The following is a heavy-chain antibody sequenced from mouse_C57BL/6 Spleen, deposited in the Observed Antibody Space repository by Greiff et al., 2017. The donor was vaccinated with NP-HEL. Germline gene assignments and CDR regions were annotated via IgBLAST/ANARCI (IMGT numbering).Heavy chain of an antibody. V-gene: IGHV2-2*01. D-gene: IGHD2-4*01. J-gene: IGHJ1*03. CDR1: GFSLTSYG. CDR2: IWSGGST. Sequence: QVQLQQSGPGLVQPSQSLSITCTVSGFSLTSYGVHWVRQSPGKGLEWLGVIWSGGSTDYNAAFISRLSISKDNSKSQVFFKMNSLQADDTAIYYCARNYDYDEYFDVWGTGTTVTVSS. CDR3: ARNYDYDEYFDV.